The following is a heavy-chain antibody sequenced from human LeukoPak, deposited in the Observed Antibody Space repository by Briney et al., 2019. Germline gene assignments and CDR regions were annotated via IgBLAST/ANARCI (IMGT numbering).Heavy chain of an antibody. D-gene: IGHD5-24*01. V-gene: IGHV4-39*01. CDR1: GGSISSSSYY. J-gene: IGHJ2*01. CDR3: ARPSRSGGYKYWYFDL. CDR2: ISYSGST. Sequence: SETLSLTCTVSGGSISSSSYYWGWIRQPPGKGLEWIGSISYSGSTYYNPSLKSRVTISVDTSNDQFSLKLRSVTAADTALYYCARPSRSGGYKYWYFDLWGRGTLVTVSS.